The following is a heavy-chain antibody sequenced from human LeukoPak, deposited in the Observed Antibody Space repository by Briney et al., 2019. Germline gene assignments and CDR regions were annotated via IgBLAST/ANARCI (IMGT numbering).Heavy chain of an antibody. J-gene: IGHJ4*02. D-gene: IGHD1-26*01. CDR3: AKGSPSLQSPDY. CDR2: ISADGST. Sequence: PGGSLRLSCGASGFILSSFSMGWVRQAPGKGLECLSAISADGSTYYADSVKARFTISRDISTNTLYLQMNSLRAEDTAVYYCAKGSPSLQSPDYWGQGTLVTVSS. V-gene: IGHV3-23*01. CDR1: GFILSSFS.